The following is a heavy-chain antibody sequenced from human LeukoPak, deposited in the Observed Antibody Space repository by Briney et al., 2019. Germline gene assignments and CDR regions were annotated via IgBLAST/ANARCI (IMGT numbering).Heavy chain of an antibody. CDR3: ARVEYYDLWSGNSQNWFDP. D-gene: IGHD3-3*01. CDR2: IKPNSGGT. V-gene: IGHV1-2*02. Sequence: SVKVSYKASGYTFTGYYMHWVRQAPGQGLEWMVWIKPNSGGTNYAQKFQGRVTMTRDTSISTAYMELSRLRSDDTAVYYCARVEYYDLWSGNSQNWFDPWGQGTLVTVSS. CDR1: GYTFTGYY. J-gene: IGHJ5*02.